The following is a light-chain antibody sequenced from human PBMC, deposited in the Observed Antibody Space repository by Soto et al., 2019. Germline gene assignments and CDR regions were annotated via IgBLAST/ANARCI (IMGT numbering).Light chain of an antibody. CDR2: GAS. J-gene: IGKJ4*01. Sequence: LSPGERATLSCRASQSVSNHYLAWYQQKPGQAPRLLIYGASNRATGIPARVSGSGSGTDVTLTISSLEPEDFAVYYGQQRSVWPLTFGGGTKVDIK. CDR3: QQRSVWPLT. CDR1: QSVSNHY. V-gene: IGKV3-11*01.